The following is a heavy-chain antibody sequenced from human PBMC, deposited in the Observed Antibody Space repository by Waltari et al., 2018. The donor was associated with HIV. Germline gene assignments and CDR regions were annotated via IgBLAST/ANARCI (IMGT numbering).Heavy chain of an antibody. V-gene: IGHV4-39*01. CDR2: FYYSGST. J-gene: IGHJ5*02. Sequence: QLQLQESGPGLVKPSETLSLTCTVSGGSISSSPYYWGWIRQPPGKGLEWIGSFYYSGSTYSNPSLKSRVTISVDTSKNQFSLKLSSVTAADTAVYYCASRGGTVTTRRFDPWGQGTLVTVSS. D-gene: IGHD4-17*01. CDR1: GGSISSSPYY. CDR3: ASRGGTVTTRRFDP.